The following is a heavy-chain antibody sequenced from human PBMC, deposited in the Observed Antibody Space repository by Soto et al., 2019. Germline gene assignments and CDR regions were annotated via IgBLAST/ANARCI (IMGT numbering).Heavy chain of an antibody. CDR3: ARPGYCTGGSCYFFLY. CDR2: IWYDGSNK. CDR1: GFTFSGYG. Sequence: QVQLVESGGGVVQPGKSLRLSCAASGFTFSGYGMHWVRQAPGKGLEWVALIWYDGSNKYYVDSVKGRFTISRDNSKNTMYLQMNSLRAEDTALYYCARPGYCTGGSCYFFLYWGQGTLVTVSS. D-gene: IGHD2-15*01. J-gene: IGHJ4*02. V-gene: IGHV3-33*01.